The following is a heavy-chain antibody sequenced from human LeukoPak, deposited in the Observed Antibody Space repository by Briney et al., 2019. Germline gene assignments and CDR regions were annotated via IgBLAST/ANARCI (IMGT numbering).Heavy chain of an antibody. CDR2: ISGSGGST. V-gene: IGHV3-23*01. J-gene: IGHJ4*02. D-gene: IGHD6-13*01. CDR3: AKDAAPGSSWRHGVYYFDY. CDR1: GFTFSSYA. Sequence: GGSLRLSCAASGFTFSSYAMSWVRQAPGKGPEWVSAISGSGGSTYYADSVKGRFTISRDNSKNTLYLQMNSLRAEDTAVYYCAKDAAPGSSWRHGVYYFDYWGQGTLVTVSS.